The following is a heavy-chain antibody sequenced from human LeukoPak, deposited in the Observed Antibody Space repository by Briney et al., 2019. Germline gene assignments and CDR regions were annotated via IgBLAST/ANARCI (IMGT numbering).Heavy chain of an antibody. D-gene: IGHD3-22*01. V-gene: IGHV3-23*01. CDR1: GFTFGSYA. J-gene: IGHJ4*02. Sequence: GGSLRLSCAASGFTFGSYAMSWVRQAPGKWLEWVSDISASGISTYYADSVKGRFTISRDKSENTLYLRMNSLRAEDTAVYYCAKGYYDSAEGHFDHWGQGTLVTVSS. CDR3: AKGYYDSAEGHFDH. CDR2: ISASGIST.